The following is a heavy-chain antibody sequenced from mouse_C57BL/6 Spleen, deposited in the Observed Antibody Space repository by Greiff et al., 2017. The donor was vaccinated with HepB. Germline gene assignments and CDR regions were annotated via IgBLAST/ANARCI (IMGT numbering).Heavy chain of an antibody. Sequence: QVQLQQSGAELVRPGTSVKVSCKASGYAFTNYLIEWVKQRPGQGLEWIGVINPGSGGTNYNEKFKGKATLTTDKSTSTDYMQLSSLTSEDSAVYYCARARRGPDYWGQGTTLTVSS. CDR3: ARARRGPDY. CDR2: INPGSGGT. V-gene: IGHV1-54*01. J-gene: IGHJ2*01. CDR1: GYAFTNYL.